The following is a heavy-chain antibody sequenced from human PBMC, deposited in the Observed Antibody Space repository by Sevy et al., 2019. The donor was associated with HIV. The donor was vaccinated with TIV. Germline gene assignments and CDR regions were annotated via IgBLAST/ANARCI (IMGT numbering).Heavy chain of an antibody. CDR1: GYTFTSYG. D-gene: IGHD6-13*01. V-gene: IGHV1-18*01. J-gene: IGHJ6*02. Sequence: ASVKVSCKASGYTFTSYGISWVRQAPGQGLEWMGWISAYNGNTNYAQKLPGRVTMTTDTSTGTAYMELRSLRSDDTAVYYCALGIAAAGTSYYYYGMDVWGQGTTVTVSS. CDR2: ISAYNGNT. CDR3: ALGIAAAGTSYYYYGMDV.